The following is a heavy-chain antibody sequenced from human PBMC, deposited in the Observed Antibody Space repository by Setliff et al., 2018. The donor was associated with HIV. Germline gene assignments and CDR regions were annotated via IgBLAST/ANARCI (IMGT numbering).Heavy chain of an antibody. CDR2: VYYNGHV. J-gene: IGHJ5*02. Sequence: SETLSLTCAVSGFSIGSGYYWGWIRQPPGKGLEYIGSVYYNGHVYYNASLESRVTIAMDTSKNQVSLKLNSVTAADTAVYLCVRRRRLGAAYNWFDPWGQGTLVTVSS. CDR1: GFSIGSGYY. CDR3: VRRRRLGAAYNWFDP. V-gene: IGHV4-38-2*01. D-gene: IGHD6-13*01.